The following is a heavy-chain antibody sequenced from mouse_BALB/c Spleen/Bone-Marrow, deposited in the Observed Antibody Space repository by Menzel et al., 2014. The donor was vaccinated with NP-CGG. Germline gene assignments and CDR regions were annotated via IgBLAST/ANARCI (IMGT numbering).Heavy chain of an antibody. J-gene: IGHJ1*01. Sequence: EVKLVESGGGLVQPGGSLKLSCVASGFDFSRYWMSWVRQAPGKGLEWIGEINPHSSTINYTPSLKDKFIISRDNAKNTLYLQMSKVRSEDTALYYCARLNYYGNLFVWGAGTTVTVSS. D-gene: IGHD1-1*01. CDR3: ARLNYYGNLFV. CDR2: INPHSSTI. V-gene: IGHV4-1*02. CDR1: GFDFSRYW.